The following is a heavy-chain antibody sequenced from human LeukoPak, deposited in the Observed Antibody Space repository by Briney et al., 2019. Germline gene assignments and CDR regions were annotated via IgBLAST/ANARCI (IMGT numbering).Heavy chain of an antibody. CDR1: GGSISSYY. CDR3: VPDYYDSSGYYYAPG. Sequence: SETLSLTCTVSGGSISSYYWSWIRQPAGKGLEWIGRIYTSGSTNYNPSLKSRVTMSVDTSKNQVSLKLSSVTAADTAVYYCVPDYYDSSGYYYAPGWGQGTLVTVSS. J-gene: IGHJ4*02. D-gene: IGHD3-22*01. V-gene: IGHV4-4*07. CDR2: IYTSGST.